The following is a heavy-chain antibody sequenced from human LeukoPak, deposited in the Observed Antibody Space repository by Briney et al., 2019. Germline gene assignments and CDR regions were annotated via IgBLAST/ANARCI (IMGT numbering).Heavy chain of an antibody. CDR1: GFTFSSYA. Sequence: GGSLRLSCAASGFTFSSYAMHWVRQAPGKGLEWVAVISYDGSNKYYADSVKGRFTISRDNSKNTLYLQMNSLRAEDTAVYYCARVGGSYIGPIDYWGQGTLVTVSS. CDR3: ARVGGSYIGPIDY. D-gene: IGHD1-26*01. V-gene: IGHV3-30-3*01. CDR2: ISYDGSNK. J-gene: IGHJ4*02.